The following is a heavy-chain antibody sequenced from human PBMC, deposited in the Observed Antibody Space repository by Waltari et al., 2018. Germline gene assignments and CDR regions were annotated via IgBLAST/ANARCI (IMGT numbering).Heavy chain of an antibody. V-gene: IGHV4-31*03. J-gene: IGHJ4*02. Sequence: QVQLQESGPGLVKPSQTLSLTCTVSGGSLRRRGYYWRWTRQHPGKGLEWIGYIYYSGSTYYNPSLKSRVTISVDTSKNQFSLKLSSVTAADTAVYYCARVSWERDGYNRGFDYWGQGTLVTVSS. CDR2: IYYSGST. D-gene: IGHD5-12*01. CDR3: ARVSWERDGYNRGFDY. CDR1: GGSLRRRGYY.